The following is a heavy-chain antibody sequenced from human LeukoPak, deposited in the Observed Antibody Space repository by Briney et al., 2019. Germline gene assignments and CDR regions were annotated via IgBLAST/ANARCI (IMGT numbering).Heavy chain of an antibody. J-gene: IGHJ4*02. CDR1: GFTVSGNY. D-gene: IGHD3-22*01. Sequence: GGSLRLSCAASGFTVSGNYMTWVRQAPGKGLEWVSVIYSGGSTYYADSVKGRFTISRDNSKNTLYLQMNSLRAEDTAVYYCAKDWGYYDSSGYYYFDYWGQGTLVTVSS. CDR2: IYSGGST. CDR3: AKDWGYYDSSGYYYFDY. V-gene: IGHV3-53*01.